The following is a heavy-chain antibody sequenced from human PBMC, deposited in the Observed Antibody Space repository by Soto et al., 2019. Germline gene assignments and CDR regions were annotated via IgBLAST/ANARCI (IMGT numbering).Heavy chain of an antibody. CDR1: GGSISSYY. CDR2: IYSSGST. D-gene: IGHD6-19*01. Sequence: SETLSLTCTVSGGSISSYYWSWIWQPPGKGLEWIGYIYSSGSTNYNPSVKSRVTISVDTSKNQFSLKLSSVTAADTAVYYCARRQGSSGWYFDYWGQGALVTVSS. J-gene: IGHJ4*02. CDR3: ARRQGSSGWYFDY. V-gene: IGHV4-59*08.